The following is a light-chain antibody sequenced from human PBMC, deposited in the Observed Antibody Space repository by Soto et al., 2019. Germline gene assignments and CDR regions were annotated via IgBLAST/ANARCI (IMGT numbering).Light chain of an antibody. CDR2: DDS. CDR1: NIGSKS. J-gene: IGLJ2*01. Sequence: SYELTQPPSVSVAPGQTARSTCGGNNIGSKSVHGYQQKPGQAPVLVVYDDSDRPSGIPERFSGSNSGNTATLTISRVEAGDEADYYCQVWDSSSDHVVFGGGTQLTVL. V-gene: IGLV3-21*02. CDR3: QVWDSSSDHVV.